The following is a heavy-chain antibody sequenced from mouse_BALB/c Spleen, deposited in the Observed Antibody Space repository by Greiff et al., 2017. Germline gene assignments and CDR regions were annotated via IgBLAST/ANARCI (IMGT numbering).Heavy chain of an antibody. D-gene: IGHD1-1*01. CDR3: ARADYYGYAMDY. V-gene: IGHV2-6-7*01. Sequence: QVQLKESGPGLVAPSQSLSITCTVSGFSLTGYGVNWVRQPPGKGLEWLGMIWGDGSTDYNSAPKSRLSISKDNSKSQVFLKMNSLQTDDTARYYCARADYYGYAMDYWGQGTSVTVSS. J-gene: IGHJ4*01. CDR1: GFSLTGYG. CDR2: IWGDGST.